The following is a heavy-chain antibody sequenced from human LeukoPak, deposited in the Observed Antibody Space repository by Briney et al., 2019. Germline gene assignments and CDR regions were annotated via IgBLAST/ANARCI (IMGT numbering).Heavy chain of an antibody. CDR2: IYYSGST. CDR1: GGSISSYY. J-gene: IGHJ6*02. V-gene: IGHV4-59*01. CDR3: ARAGYCSGGSCYLRYYYYGMDV. D-gene: IGHD2-15*01. Sequence: SETLSLTCTVSGGSISSYYWSWIRQPPGKGLEWIGYIYYSGSTNYNPSPKSRVTISVDTSKNQFSLKLSSVTAADTAVYYCARAGYCSGGSCYLRYYYYGMDVWGQGTTVTVSS.